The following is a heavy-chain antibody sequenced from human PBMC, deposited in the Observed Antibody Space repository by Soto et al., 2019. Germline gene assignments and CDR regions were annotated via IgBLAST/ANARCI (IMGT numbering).Heavy chain of an antibody. CDR2: IYPGDSYT. CDR1: GYSFNNYW. Sequence: PWEALKISWKGSGYSFNNYWIGGVRQMPGKGLEWVGMIYPGDSYTRYSPSFQGQVTISADKSINTPYLQWSSLKAWDTARYYCARHKLNYHLVFGLDVWGQGTTVNV. D-gene: IGHD3-10*02. V-gene: IGHV5-51*01. J-gene: IGHJ6*02. CDR3: ARHKLNYHLVFGLDV.